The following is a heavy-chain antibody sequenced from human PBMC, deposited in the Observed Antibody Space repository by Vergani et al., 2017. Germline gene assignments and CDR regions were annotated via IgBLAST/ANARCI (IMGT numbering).Heavy chain of an antibody. Sequence: QVQLQESGPGLVKPSETLSLPSTAFVYPIISYYFWGWIRQAPGKGLEWIGGISNTGSTYHSPSLMSRVTMSVDTSKNQFFLKLSSVTAADTAVYYCARLVFGYYHGPDYWGPGTLVTVSS. CDR3: ARLVFGYYHGPDY. D-gene: IGHD3-10*02. V-gene: IGHV4-38-2*02. CDR1: VYPIISYYF. J-gene: IGHJ4*02. CDR2: ISNTGST.